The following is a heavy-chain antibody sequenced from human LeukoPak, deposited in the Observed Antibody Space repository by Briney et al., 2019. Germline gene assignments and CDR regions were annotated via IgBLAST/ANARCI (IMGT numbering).Heavy chain of an antibody. V-gene: IGHV4-34*01. CDR3: ARGRQWLVY. CDR2: INHSGST. CDR1: GGSFSGYY. J-gene: IGHJ4*02. D-gene: IGHD6-19*01. Sequence: SETLSLTCAVYGGSFSGYYWSWIRQPPGRGLERIGEINHSGSTNYNPSLKSRVTISVDTSKNQFSLKLSSVTAADTAVYYCARGRQWLVYWGQGTLVTVSS.